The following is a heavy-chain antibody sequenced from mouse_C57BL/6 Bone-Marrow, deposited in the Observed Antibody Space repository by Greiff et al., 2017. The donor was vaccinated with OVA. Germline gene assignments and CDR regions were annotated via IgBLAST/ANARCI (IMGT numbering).Heavy chain of an antibody. CDR3: ARFYYGSSYGDYFDY. J-gene: IGHJ2*01. CDR1: GFTFSDYY. V-gene: IGHV5-12*01. CDR2: ISNGGGST. Sequence: EVNVVESGGGLVQPGGSLKLSCAASGFTFSDYYMYWVRQTPEKRLEWVAYISNGGGSTYYPDTVKGRFTISRDNAKNTLYLQMSRLKSEDTAMYYCARFYYGSSYGDYFDYWGQGTTLTVSS. D-gene: IGHD1-1*01.